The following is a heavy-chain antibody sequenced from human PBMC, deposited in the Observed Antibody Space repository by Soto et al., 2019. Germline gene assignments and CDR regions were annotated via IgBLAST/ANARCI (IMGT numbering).Heavy chain of an antibody. CDR1: GVSITPYF. D-gene: IGHD3-9*01. CDR2: IYASGRT. CDR3: ARHFDVDPSLDQYYFDL. J-gene: IGHJ2*01. Sequence: QVQLQESGPGLVKPSETLSLTCTVSGVSITPYFWSWIRQPAGKAPEWVGHIYASGRTTYNPSLKGRVTMFVSQTQVSLRLTPVTAADTAVYYCARHFDVDPSLDQYYFDLWGRGALVTVSS. V-gene: IGHV4-4*07.